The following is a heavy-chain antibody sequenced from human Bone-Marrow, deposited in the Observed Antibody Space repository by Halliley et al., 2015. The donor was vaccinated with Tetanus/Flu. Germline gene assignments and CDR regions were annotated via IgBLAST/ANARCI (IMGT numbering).Heavy chain of an antibody. CDR3: TRMDV. CDR1: GFSLSTGGMR. V-gene: IGHV2-70*04. J-gene: IGHJ6*02. Sequence: TLSLTCSFSGFSLSTGGMRVSWIRQPPGKALEWLARIDWDDDKFYSTSLKTRLTISKDSSKNQVVLRLTNMDPADTATYYCTRMDVWGQGTTVTVS. CDR2: IDWDDDK.